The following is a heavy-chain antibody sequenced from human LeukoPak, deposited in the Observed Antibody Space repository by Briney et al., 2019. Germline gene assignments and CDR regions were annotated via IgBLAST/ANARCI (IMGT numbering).Heavy chain of an antibody. Sequence: SETLSLTCAVYGESFSADFWNWIRQAPGKPLEYIGEINHRGSSHYNPSLKTRVTLSVDTSKKQFSLKLTSVTAADTAVYFCARGSSFDGYCSAGACDAGYYDSWGQGTPVTVSS. V-gene: IGHV4-34*01. CDR1: GESFSADF. D-gene: IGHD2-15*01. CDR3: ARGSSFDGYCSAGACDAGYYDS. J-gene: IGHJ4*02. CDR2: INHRGSS.